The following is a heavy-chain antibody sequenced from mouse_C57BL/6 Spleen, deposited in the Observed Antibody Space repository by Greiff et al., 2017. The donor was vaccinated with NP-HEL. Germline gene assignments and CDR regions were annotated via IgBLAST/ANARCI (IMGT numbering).Heavy chain of an antibody. CDR3: ARRAGYYGRFAD. D-gene: IGHD2-3*01. V-gene: IGHV5-2*03. CDR1: EYEFPSHD. Sequence: EVKVVESGGGLVQPGESLKLSCESNEYEFPSHDMSWVRKTPEKRLELVAAINSDGGSTYYPDTMERRFIISRDNTKKTLYLQMSSLRSDDTALYYCARRAGYYGRFADWGQGTLVTVSA. CDR2: INSDGGST. J-gene: IGHJ3*01.